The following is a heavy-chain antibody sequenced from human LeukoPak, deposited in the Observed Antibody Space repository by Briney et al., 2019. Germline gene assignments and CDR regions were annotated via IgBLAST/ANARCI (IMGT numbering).Heavy chain of an antibody. CDR3: ARVDGSCSGGSCPSGNWFDP. CDR1: GGSISNTNW. D-gene: IGHD2-15*01. CDR2: IYHSGSS. J-gene: IGHJ5*02. V-gene: IGHV4-4*02. Sequence: SETLSLTCAVSGGSISNTNWWSWVRQPPGEGLEWIGEIYHSGSSNYNPSLKTRVMILVDKSKNQFSLNLTSVTAADTAVYYCARVDGSCSGGSCPSGNWFDPWGQGTLVTVSS.